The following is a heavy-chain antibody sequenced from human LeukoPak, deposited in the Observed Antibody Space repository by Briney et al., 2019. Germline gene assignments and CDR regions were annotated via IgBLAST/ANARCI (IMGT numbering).Heavy chain of an antibody. D-gene: IGHD4-11*01. CDR3: ARDGATTVTTFDY. CDR1: GGSLSSGNYY. J-gene: IGHJ4*02. CDR2: IHTSGST. Sequence: SGTLSLTCAVSGGSLSSGNYYWSWIRRPAGKGLEWIGRIHTSGSTNYNPSLKSRVTISVDTSKNQFSLKLSSVTAADTAVYYCARDGATTVTTFDYWGQGTLVTVSS. V-gene: IGHV4-61*02.